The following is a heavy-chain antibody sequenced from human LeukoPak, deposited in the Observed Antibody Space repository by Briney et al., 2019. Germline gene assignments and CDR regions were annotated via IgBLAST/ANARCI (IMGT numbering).Heavy chain of an antibody. CDR2: ISSSGGSI. CDR1: EFTLSSYA. D-gene: IGHD1-26*01. J-gene: IGHJ4*02. CDR3: AKSKLKDFFED. V-gene: IGHV3-23*01. Sequence: RAGGSLRLSCEASEFTLSSYAVNWVRQAPGKGLEWVSIISSSGGSIYYADSVKGRFTISRDNSKNTLYLQMNSLRAEDTAVYYCAKSKLKDFFEDWGQGTLDTVSS.